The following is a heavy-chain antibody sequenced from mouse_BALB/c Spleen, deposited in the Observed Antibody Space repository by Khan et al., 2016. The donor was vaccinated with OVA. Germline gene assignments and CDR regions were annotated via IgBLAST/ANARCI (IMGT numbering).Heavy chain of an antibody. V-gene: IGHV1-4*01. CDR3: VRDGAYHRNDGWFAY. D-gene: IGHD2-14*01. J-gene: IGHJ3*01. Sequence: QVQLQQSGAELARPGASVKMSCKASGYTFTSYTIHWIKERPGQGLEWIVYINPSNGYTNYNQKFKDKATLTTDKSSTTAYLQLSSLTSDDSAVYNCVRDGAYHRNDGWFAYWGQGTLVTVSA. CDR1: GYTFTSYT. CDR2: INPSNGYT.